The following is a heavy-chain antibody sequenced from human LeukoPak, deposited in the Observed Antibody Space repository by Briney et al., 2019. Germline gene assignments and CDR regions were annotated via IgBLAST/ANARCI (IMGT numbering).Heavy chain of an antibody. Sequence: LGGSLILYCAATGFTFSSSTLHWVRLAPGKGLGGVAIVSYDGTDKHYADSVKGRFTISRDNSKNMIYLQMNSLRVEDTAVYYCARDAWDILTGYDSHYLDYWGQETLVTVSS. CDR3: ARDAWDILTGYDSHYLDY. CDR1: GFTFSSST. CDR2: VSYDGTDK. D-gene: IGHD3-9*01. J-gene: IGHJ4*02. V-gene: IGHV3-30*04.